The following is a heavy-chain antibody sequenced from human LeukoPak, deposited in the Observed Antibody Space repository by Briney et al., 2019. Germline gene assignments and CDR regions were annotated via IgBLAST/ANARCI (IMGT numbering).Heavy chain of an antibody. CDR2: IKRKSEGGTI. Sequence: PGGSLRLSCAASGFTFSDAWMSWVRQAPGKGLEWVGRIKRKSEGGTIDYAAPAQGRFTISRDDSIDMLFLEMSSLKTEDTAFYYCTTDSRHWGQGTLVTVSS. V-gene: IGHV3-15*01. CDR3: TTDSRH. J-gene: IGHJ4*02. CDR1: GFTFSDAW.